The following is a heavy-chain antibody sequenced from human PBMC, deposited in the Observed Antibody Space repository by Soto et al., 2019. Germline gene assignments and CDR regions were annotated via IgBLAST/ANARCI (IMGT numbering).Heavy chain of an antibody. V-gene: IGHV4-31*03. CDR1: GGSISSGGYY. D-gene: IGHD2-15*01. J-gene: IGHJ6*02. Sequence: SETLSLTCTVSGGSISSGGYYWSWIRQHPGKGLEWIGYIYYSGSTYYNPSLESRVTISVDTSKNQFSLKLSSVTAADTAVYYCARVYCSGGSCYTRKNYYYGMDVWGQGTTVTVSS. CDR3: ARVYCSGGSCYTRKNYYYGMDV. CDR2: IYYSGST.